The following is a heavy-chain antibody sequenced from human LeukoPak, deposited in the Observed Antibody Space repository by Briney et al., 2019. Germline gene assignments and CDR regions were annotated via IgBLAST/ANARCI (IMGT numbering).Heavy chain of an antibody. CDR3: ARGYDSSGYLDY. CDR1: GFTFSSYA. CDR2: ISYDGSNK. D-gene: IGHD3-22*01. V-gene: IGHV3-30*04. J-gene: IGHJ4*02. Sequence: GGPLRLSCAASGFTFSSYAMHWVRQAPGKGLEWVAVISYDGSNKYYADSVKGRFTISRDNSKNTLYLQMNSLRAEDTAVYYCARGYDSSGYLDYWGQGTLVTVSS.